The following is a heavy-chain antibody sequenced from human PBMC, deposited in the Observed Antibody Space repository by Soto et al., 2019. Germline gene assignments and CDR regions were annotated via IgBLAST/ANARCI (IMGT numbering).Heavy chain of an antibody. CDR2: IYPGDSDT. Sequence: GESLKISCKGSGYSFTTYWIAWVRQMPGKGLEWMGIIYPGDSDTRYSPSFQGQVTISADKSISTAYLQWSSLKASDTAMYYCARHVPHSSGYRIAFDIWGQGTMVTVSS. J-gene: IGHJ3*02. CDR3: ARHVPHSSGYRIAFDI. V-gene: IGHV5-51*01. D-gene: IGHD6-19*01. CDR1: GYSFTTYW.